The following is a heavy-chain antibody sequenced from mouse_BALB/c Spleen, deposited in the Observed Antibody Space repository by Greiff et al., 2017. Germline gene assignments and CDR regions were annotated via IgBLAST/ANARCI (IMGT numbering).Heavy chain of an antibody. CDR3: AFTTVRYAMDY. J-gene: IGHJ4*01. Sequence: EVQLQQTGPELVKPGASVKISCKASGYSFTDYIMLWVKQSHGKSLEWIGNINPYYGSTSYNLKFKGKATLTVDKSSSTAYMQLNSLTSEDSAVYYCAFTTVRYAMDYWGQGTSVTVSS. D-gene: IGHD1-1*01. V-gene: IGHV1-39*01. CDR2: INPYYGST. CDR1: GYSFTDYI.